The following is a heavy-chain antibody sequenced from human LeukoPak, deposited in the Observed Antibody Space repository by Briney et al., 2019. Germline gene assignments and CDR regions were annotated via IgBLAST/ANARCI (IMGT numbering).Heavy chain of an antibody. CDR2: FDPGDGEA. J-gene: IGHJ4*02. V-gene: IGHV1-69-2*01. Sequence: GASVKVSCKASGYTFTDYYIHWVQQAPGKGLECMGRFDPGDGEAGYAEKFQGRLKLTADASTGTAYMELSTLTSDDTAVYYCLTGPRVGVAYWGQGTLVSVST. CDR3: LTGPRVGVAY. CDR1: GYTFTDYY. D-gene: IGHD2-21*01.